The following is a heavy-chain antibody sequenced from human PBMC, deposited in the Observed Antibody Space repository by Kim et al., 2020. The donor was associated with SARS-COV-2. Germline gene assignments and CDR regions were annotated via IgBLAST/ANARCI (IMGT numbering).Heavy chain of an antibody. V-gene: IGHV7-4-1*02. Sequence: ASVKVSCKASGYTFTTYAMKWVRQAPGRGLEWMGWINTNTGNPTYAQGFTGRFVFSLDTSVSTAYLQISSLKADDTAVYYCARGPVVPAACPYYYYYYMDVWGKGTTVTVSS. J-gene: IGHJ6*03. CDR2: INTNTGNP. D-gene: IGHD2-2*01. CDR1: GYTFTTYA. CDR3: ARGPVVPAACPYYYYYYMDV.